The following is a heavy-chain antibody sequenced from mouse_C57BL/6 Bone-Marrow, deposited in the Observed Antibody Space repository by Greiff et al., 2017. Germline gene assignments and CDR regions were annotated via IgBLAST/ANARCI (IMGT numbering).Heavy chain of an antibody. CDR2: IDPSDSYT. CDR3: ARRGGSTVVAHFDV. CDR1: GYTFTSYW. Sequence: QVQLQQPGAELVMPGASVKLSCKASGYTFTSYWMHWVKQRPGQGLEWIGEIDPSDSYTNYNQKFKGKSTLTVDNSSSTAYMQLSSLTSEDSAVYYCARRGGSTVVAHFDVWGTGTTVTVSS. D-gene: IGHD1-1*01. V-gene: IGHV1-69*01. J-gene: IGHJ1*03.